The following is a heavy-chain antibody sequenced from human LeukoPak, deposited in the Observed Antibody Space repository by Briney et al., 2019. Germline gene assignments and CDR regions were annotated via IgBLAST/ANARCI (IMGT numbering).Heavy chain of an antibody. Sequence: GGSLRLSCAASGFTVSTNYMTWVRQAPGKGLEWVSVIYSGGSTYYADSVKGRFTISRDNSKNTVYLQLNGLRGEDTAIYYCARGHATYYYDSSGYYDYWGQGTLVAVSS. J-gene: IGHJ4*02. D-gene: IGHD3-22*01. CDR1: GFTVSTNY. CDR2: IYSGGST. V-gene: IGHV3-66*01. CDR3: ARGHATYYYDSSGYYDY.